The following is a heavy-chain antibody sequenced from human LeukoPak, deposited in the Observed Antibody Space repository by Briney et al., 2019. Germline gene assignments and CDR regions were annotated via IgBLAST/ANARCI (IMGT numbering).Heavy chain of an antibody. V-gene: IGHV4-4*07. D-gene: IGHD3-22*01. CDR3: ARVSSDSSGFNWFDP. CDR2: IYSRGST. Sequence: SETLSLTCTVSGGSISNYYWNWIRQSAGRGLELIGRIYSRGSTNYNPSLKSRVTMSVDTSKNQFSLKLSSVTAADTAVYYCARVSSDSSGFNWFDPWGQGTLVTVSS. J-gene: IGHJ5*02. CDR1: GGSISNYY.